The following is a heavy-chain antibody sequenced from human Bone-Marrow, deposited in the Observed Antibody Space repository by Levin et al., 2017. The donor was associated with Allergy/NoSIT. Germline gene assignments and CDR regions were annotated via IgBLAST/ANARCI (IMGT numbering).Heavy chain of an antibody. CDR2: DDGSGTFT. V-gene: IGHV3-23*01. D-gene: IGHD3-22*01. CDR3: AKGRDVSGGYHFSSDY. Sequence: PGGSLRLSCAASGFTFNRHRMSWVRQAPGTGLEWGSGDDGSGTFTKYADSVKGRFTISRDNSKKTLFRQMNSLRIEVTAVYYWAKGRDVSGGYHFSSDYWGQGTLVTVSS. CDR1: GFTFNRHR. J-gene: IGHJ4*01.